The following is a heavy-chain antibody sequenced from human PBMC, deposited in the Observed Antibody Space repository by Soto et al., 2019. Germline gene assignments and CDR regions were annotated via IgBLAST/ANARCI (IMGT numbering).Heavy chain of an antibody. D-gene: IGHD6-19*01. J-gene: IGHJ4*02. V-gene: IGHV4-59*08. CDR1: GGSISGYY. Sequence: QVQLQESGPGLVKPLETLSLTCAVSGGSISGYYWNWIRQPPGKGLEWIGYVSSSGSTKHNPSLKSRVTMSVDTSKNQFSLTLNSVTAADTAVYYCARYEFSSGWYDYFQYWGRGTLVAVSS. CDR3: ARYEFSSGWYDYFQY. CDR2: VSSSGST.